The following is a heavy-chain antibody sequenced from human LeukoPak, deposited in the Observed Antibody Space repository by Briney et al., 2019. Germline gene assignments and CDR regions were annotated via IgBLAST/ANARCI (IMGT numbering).Heavy chain of an antibody. D-gene: IGHD6-19*01. Sequence: SETLSLTCTVSGGSISSYYWSWIRQPPGKGLEWIGYIYYSGSTNYNPSLKSRVTISVDTSKNQFSLRLSSVTAADTAVYYCARGPGTVAGTKDAFDIWGQGTMVTVSS. CDR1: GGSISSYY. CDR3: ARGPGTVAGTKDAFDI. V-gene: IGHV4-59*01. CDR2: IYYSGST. J-gene: IGHJ3*02.